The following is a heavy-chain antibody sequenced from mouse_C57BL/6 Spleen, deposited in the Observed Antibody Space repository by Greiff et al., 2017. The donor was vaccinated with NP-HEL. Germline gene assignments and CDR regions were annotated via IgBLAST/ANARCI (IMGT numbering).Heavy chain of an antibody. CDR2: ISDGGSYT. Sequence: EVKLMESGGGLVKPGGSLKLSCAASGFTFSSYAMSWVRQTPEKRLEWVATISDGGSYTYYPDNVKGRFTISRDNAKNNLYLQMSHLKSEDTAMYYCARDPLLYYGSSHWYFDVWGTGTTVTVSS. V-gene: IGHV5-4*01. D-gene: IGHD1-1*01. CDR3: ARDPLLYYGSSHWYFDV. J-gene: IGHJ1*03. CDR1: GFTFSSYA.